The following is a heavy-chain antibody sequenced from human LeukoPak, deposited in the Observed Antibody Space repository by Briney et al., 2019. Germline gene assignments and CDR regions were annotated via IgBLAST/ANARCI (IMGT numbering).Heavy chain of an antibody. CDR1: GYTFTSYG. D-gene: IGHD3-3*01. Sequence: ASVKVSCKASGYTFTSYGISWVRQAPGQGLEWMGWISAYNGNTDYAQKLQGRVTMTTDTSTSTAYMELRSLRSDDTAVYYCARARSLLRFLEWPDYWGQGTLVTVSS. CDR3: ARARSLLRFLEWPDY. V-gene: IGHV1-18*01. CDR2: ISAYNGNT. J-gene: IGHJ4*02.